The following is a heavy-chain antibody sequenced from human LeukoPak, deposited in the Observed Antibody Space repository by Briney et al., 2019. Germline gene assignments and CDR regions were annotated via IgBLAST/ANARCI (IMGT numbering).Heavy chain of an antibody. CDR3: AKGRGAAGTNWFDP. D-gene: IGHD6-13*01. CDR1: GFTFDDYA. Sequence: GGSLRLSCAASGFTFDDYAKHWVRQAPGKGLEWVLGISWNSGSIGYADSVKGRFTISRDNAKNSLYLQMNSLRAEDTALYYCAKGRGAAGTNWFDPWGQGTLVTVSS. J-gene: IGHJ5*02. CDR2: ISWNSGSI. V-gene: IGHV3-9*01.